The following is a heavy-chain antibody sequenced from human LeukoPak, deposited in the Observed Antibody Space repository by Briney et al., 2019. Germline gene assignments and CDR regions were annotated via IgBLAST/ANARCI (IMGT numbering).Heavy chain of an antibody. V-gene: IGHV4-30-2*01. CDR3: ARARPADYGDDY. CDR2: IYHSGST. Sequence: SETLSLTCAVSGGSISSGGYSWSWIRQPPGKGLEWIGYIYHSGSTYYNPSLKSRVTISVDRSKNQFSLKLSSVTAADTAVYYCARARPADYGDDYWGQGTLVTVSS. CDR1: GGSISSGGYS. D-gene: IGHD4-17*01. J-gene: IGHJ4*02.